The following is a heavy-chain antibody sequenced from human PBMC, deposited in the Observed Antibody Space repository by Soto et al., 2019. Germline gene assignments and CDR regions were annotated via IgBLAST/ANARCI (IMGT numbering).Heavy chain of an antibody. V-gene: IGHV2-5*01. CDR1: GFSLITIGLG. J-gene: IGHJ4*02. CDR3: AHRPSGWYLFDY. D-gene: IGHD6-19*01. CDR2: IYWNDDK. Sequence: SGPTLVNATQTLTLTCTFSGFSLITIGLGVGWIRQPPGKALEWLTLIYWNDDKRYSPSLKSRLTITKDTSKNQVVLTMTNMDPVDTATYFCAHRPSGWYLFDYWGQGTLVTVSS.